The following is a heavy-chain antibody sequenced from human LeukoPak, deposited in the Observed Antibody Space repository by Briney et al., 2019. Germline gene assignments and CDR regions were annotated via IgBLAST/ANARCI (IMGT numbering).Heavy chain of an antibody. CDR1: GYSFTSYW. V-gene: IGHV5-10-1*01. CDR3: ARQAHSSSQDLM. Sequence: GESLRISCKGSGYSFTSYWISWVRQMPGKGLEWMGRIDPSDSYTNYSPSFQGHVTISADRSISTAYLQWSSLKASDTAMYYCARQAHSSSQDLMWGQGTLVTVSS. J-gene: IGHJ4*02. D-gene: IGHD6-13*01. CDR2: IDPSDSYT.